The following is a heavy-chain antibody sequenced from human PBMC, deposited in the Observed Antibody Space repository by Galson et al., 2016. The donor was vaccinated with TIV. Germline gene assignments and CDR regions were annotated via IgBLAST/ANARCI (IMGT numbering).Heavy chain of an antibody. J-gene: IGHJ6*02. Sequence: SLRLSCAASETTVSRNYMSWVRQGPGGGLEWVSTIYSSGATHYADSVKGRFTISRDNSKNTLYLQMSGLRTEDTAVYYCARDRFFDASGYYYYYYGMDVWGQGTTVTVSS. D-gene: IGHD3-22*01. CDR3: ARDRFFDASGYYYYYYGMDV. CDR1: ETTVSRNY. V-gene: IGHV3-66*03. CDR2: IYSSGAT.